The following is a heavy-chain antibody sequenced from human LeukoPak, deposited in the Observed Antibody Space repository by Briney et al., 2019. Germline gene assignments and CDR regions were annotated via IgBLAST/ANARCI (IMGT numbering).Heavy chain of an antibody. Sequence: SETLSLTCSVSGYSISSAYYWGWIRQPPGRGLEWIGTMYYSGSTNYNPSLKSRVTISVDTSKNQFSLKLSSVTAADTAVYFCARGFRGDNFDYWGQGTLVTVSS. CDR1: GYSISSAYY. D-gene: IGHD7-27*01. CDR2: MYYSGST. V-gene: IGHV4-38-2*02. CDR3: ARGFRGDNFDY. J-gene: IGHJ4*02.